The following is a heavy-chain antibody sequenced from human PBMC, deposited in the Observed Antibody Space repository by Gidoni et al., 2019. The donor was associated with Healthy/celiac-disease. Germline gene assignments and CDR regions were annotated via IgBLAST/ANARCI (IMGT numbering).Heavy chain of an antibody. V-gene: IGHV3-21*01. J-gene: IGHJ6*02. CDR2: ISRRRISI. CDR3: ARERGCSSTSCYKSPYYYYGMDV. Sequence: EVQLVASGGGLVKPGGSLQLSCAASGRPFRSYSSNWVRQDPGKGLEGVSSISRRRISIYYADSVKARFTISRDYAKNSLYLQMNSLSAEDTAVYYCARERGCSSTSCYKSPYYYYGMDVWGQVTTVTVSS. CDR1: GRPFRSYS. D-gene: IGHD2-2*01.